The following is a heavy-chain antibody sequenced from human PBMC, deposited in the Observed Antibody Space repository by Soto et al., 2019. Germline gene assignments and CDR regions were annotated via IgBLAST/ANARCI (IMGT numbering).Heavy chain of an antibody. CDR3: ARAPVGLDTISYFDY. V-gene: IGHV4-30-2*05. D-gene: IGHD3-3*01. CDR1: CGSISSGGYS. CDR2: IYHSGST. J-gene: IGHJ4*02. Sequence: SETLSLTCAVSCGSISSGGYSWSWIRQPPGKGLEWIGYIYHSGSTYYNPSLKSRVTISVDTSKNQFSLKLSSVTAADTAVYFCARAPVGLDTISYFDYWGQGKLVTVSS.